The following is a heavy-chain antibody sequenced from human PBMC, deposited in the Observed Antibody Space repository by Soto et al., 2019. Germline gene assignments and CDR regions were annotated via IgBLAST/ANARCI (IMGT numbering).Heavy chain of an antibody. CDR1: GGTFSSYA. CDR2: IIPIFGTA. CDR3: ASGAGGTGTTIGPYDWFDP. V-gene: IGHV1-69*13. Sequence: GASVKVSCKASGGTFSSYAISWVRQAPGQGLEWMGGIIPIFGTANYAQKFQGRVTITADESTSTAYMELSSLRSEDTAVYYCASGAGGTGTTIGPYDWFDPWGQGTLVTVSS. D-gene: IGHD1-7*01. J-gene: IGHJ5*02.